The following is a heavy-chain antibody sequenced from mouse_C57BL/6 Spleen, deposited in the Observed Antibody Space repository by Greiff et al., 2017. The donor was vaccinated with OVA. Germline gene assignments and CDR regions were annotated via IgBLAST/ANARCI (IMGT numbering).Heavy chain of an antibody. V-gene: IGHV5-4*01. CDR3: ARDDYGSSYGWFAY. D-gene: IGHD1-1*01. CDR2: ISDGGSYT. J-gene: IGHJ3*01. CDR1: GFTFSSYA. Sequence: EVQRVESGGGLVKPGGSLKLSCAASGFTFSSYAMSWVRQTPEKRLEWVATISDGGSYTYYPDNVKGRFTISRDNAKNNLYLQMSHLKSEDTAMYYCARDDYGSSYGWFAYWGQGTLVTVSA.